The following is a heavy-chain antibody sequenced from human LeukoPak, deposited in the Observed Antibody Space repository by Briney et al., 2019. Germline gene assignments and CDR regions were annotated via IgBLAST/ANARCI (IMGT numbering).Heavy chain of an antibody. V-gene: IGHV3-11*01. CDR3: TNLAFSSIDY. CDR1: EFTFSDHF. J-gene: IGHJ4*02. CDR2: MSDSGTTI. D-gene: IGHD4/OR15-4a*01. Sequence: GGSLRLSCAASEFTFSDHFMSWIRQAPGKGLELVSYMSDSGTTIHYADSVKGRFTISRDNAKNSLSLQMNSLRAEDTAVYYCTNLAFSSIDYWGQGTLVTVSS.